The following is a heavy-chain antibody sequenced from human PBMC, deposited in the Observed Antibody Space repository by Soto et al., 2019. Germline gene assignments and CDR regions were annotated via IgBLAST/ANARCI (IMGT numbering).Heavy chain of an antibody. CDR2: IIPIFGTA. D-gene: IGHD1-26*01. CDR3: ARDGGRHSGGIDY. J-gene: IGHJ4*02. Sequence: GASVKVSCKASGGTFSSYSINWVRQAPGQGFEWMGEIIPIFGTANYAQKFQGRVTITADESTSTAYMELSSLRSEDTAVYYCARDGGRHSGGIDYWGQGTLVTVSS. V-gene: IGHV1-69*13. CDR1: GGTFSSYS.